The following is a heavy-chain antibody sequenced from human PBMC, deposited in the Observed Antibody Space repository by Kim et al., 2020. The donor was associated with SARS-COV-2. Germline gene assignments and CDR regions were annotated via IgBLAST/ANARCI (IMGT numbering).Heavy chain of an antibody. J-gene: IGHJ3*02. CDR2: IYSGGST. CDR3: ASGIQLWLWGAFDI. CDR1: GITVSSNY. V-gene: IGHV3-53*01. Sequence: GGSLRLSCAASGITVSSNYMSWVRQAPGKGLEWVSVIYSGGSTYYADSVKGRFTISRDNSKNTLYLQMNSLRAEDTAVYYCASGIQLWLWGAFDIWGQGTMGTVSS. D-gene: IGHD5-18*01.